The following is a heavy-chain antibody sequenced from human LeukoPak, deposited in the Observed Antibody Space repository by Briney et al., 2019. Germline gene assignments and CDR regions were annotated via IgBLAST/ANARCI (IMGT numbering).Heavy chain of an antibody. CDR1: GGSISSGGYY. J-gene: IGHJ6*02. D-gene: IGHD3-3*01. Sequence: PSETLSLTCAVSGGSISSGGYYWSWIRQPPGKGLEWIGYIYYSGSTNYNPSLKSRVTISVDTSKNQFSLKLSSVTAADTAVYYCARRRFFSNYYYGMDVWGQGTTVTVSS. CDR3: ARRRFFSNYYYGMDV. CDR2: IYYSGST. V-gene: IGHV4-61*08.